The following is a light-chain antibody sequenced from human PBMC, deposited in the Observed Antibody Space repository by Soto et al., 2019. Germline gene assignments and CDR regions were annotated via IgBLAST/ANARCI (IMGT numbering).Light chain of an antibody. CDR2: DAS. J-gene: IGKJ1*01. CDR1: QGISSW. CDR3: QQYNSHST. Sequence: DIHMTQSPSTLSASLGDRVTITCRASQGISSWLAWYQQKPGKAPKLLIYDASSLESGVPSRFSGSGSGTEFTLTISSLQPDDFATYYCQQYNSHSTFGQGTKVDIK. V-gene: IGKV1-5*01.